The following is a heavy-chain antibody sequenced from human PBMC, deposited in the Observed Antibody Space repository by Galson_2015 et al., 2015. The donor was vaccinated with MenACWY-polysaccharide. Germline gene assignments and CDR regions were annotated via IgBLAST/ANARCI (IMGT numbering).Heavy chain of an antibody. D-gene: IGHD6-19*01. J-gene: IGHJ4*02. Sequence: CAISGDSVSSNSAAWNWIRQFPSRGLEWLGRTYYRSKWYNDYAVSVKSRIIINPDTSKNQFSLQLNSVTPEDTAVYYCARVAVASKYYFDYWGQGILVTVSS. CDR3: ARVAVASKYYFDY. V-gene: IGHV6-1*01. CDR2: TYYRSKWYN. CDR1: GDSVSSNSAA.